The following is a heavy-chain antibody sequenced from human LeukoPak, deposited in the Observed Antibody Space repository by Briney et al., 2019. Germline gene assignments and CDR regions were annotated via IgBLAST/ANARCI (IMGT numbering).Heavy chain of an antibody. CDR2: ISVYNGNT. CDR3: ARVLSSSHPDGYYYYYYVDV. J-gene: IGHJ6*03. CDR1: GYTFSGYG. V-gene: IGHV1-18*01. D-gene: IGHD5-24*01. Sequence: ASVKVSCKASGYTFSGYGITWVRQAPGQGLEWMGWISVYNGNTNYAQKVQGRVTMTTDTSTSTAYMEMRRLRSDDTAVYYCARVLSSSHPDGYYYYYYVDVWGKGTTVTISS.